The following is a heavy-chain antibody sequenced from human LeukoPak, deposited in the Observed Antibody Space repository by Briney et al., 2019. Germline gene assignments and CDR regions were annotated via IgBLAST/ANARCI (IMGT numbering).Heavy chain of an antibody. V-gene: IGHV1-2*02. CDR1: GYTFSGFY. CDR3: ARVAYYDILTGYYNY. CDR2: INPNSGVT. D-gene: IGHD3-9*01. Sequence: GASVKVSCKASGYTFSGFYIHWVRQAPGQGLEWMGWINPNSGVTNYAQKFQGRVTMTRDTSISTAYMELSRLRSDDTAVYYCARVAYYDILTGYYNYWGQGTLVTVSS. J-gene: IGHJ4*02.